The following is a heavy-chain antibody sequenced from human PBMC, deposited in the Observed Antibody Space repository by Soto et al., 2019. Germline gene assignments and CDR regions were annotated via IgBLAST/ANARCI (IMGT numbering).Heavy chain of an antibody. CDR2: ISYDGSNK. D-gene: IGHD1-7*01. CDR1: GFTFSSYA. J-gene: IGHJ6*02. CDR3: ARYQTGTTFRFYYYGMDV. V-gene: IGHV3-30-3*01. Sequence: QVQLVESGGGVVQPGRSLRLSCAASGFTFSSYAMHWVRQAPGKGLEWVAVISYDGSNKYYADSVKGRFTISRDNSKNTLYLQMNSLRAEDTAVYYCARYQTGTTFRFYYYGMDVWGQGTTVTVSS.